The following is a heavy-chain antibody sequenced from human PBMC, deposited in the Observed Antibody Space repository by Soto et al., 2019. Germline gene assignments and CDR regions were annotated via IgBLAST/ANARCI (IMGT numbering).Heavy chain of an antibody. CDR3: ARDRMIVVATLNYYYYGMDV. CDR1: GFTFSSYG. J-gene: IGHJ6*02. CDR2: IWYDGSNK. D-gene: IGHD3-22*01. V-gene: IGHV3-33*01. Sequence: QVQLVESGGGVVQPGRSLRLSCAASGFTFSSYGMHWVRQAPGKGLEWVAVIWYDGSNKYYADSVKGRFTISRDNSKNTLYLQMNSLRAEDTAVYYCARDRMIVVATLNYYYYGMDVWGQGITVTVSS.